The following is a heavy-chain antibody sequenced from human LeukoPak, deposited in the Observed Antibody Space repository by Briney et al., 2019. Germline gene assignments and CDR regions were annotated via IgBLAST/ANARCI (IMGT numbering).Heavy chain of an antibody. CDR2: ISGGST. Sequence: GGSLRLSCAASGSTVSSNEMSWVRQAPGKGLEWVSSISGGSTYYADSRKGRFTISRDNSKNTLHLQMNSLRPEDTAVYSCARSFFQWNYGSCLDSWGQGTLVTVSS. V-gene: IGHV3-38-3*01. J-gene: IGHJ4*02. CDR1: GSTVSSNE. D-gene: IGHD1-7*01. CDR3: ARSFFQWNYGSCLDS.